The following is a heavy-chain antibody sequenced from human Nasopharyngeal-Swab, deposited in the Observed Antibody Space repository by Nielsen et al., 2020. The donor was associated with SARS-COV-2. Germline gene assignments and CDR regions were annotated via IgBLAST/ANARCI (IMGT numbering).Heavy chain of an antibody. CDR2: INHSGST. D-gene: IGHD3-22*01. CDR1: GGSFSGYY. J-gene: IGHJ4*02. Sequence: SETLSLTCAVYGGSFSGYYWSWIRQSPGKGLEWIGEINHSGSTNYNPSLKSRVTISVDTSKNQFSLKLSSVTAADTAVYYCARVRFTGHTYYYDSSGYYYFDYWGQGTLVTVSS. V-gene: IGHV4-34*01. CDR3: ARVRFTGHTYYYDSSGYYYFDY.